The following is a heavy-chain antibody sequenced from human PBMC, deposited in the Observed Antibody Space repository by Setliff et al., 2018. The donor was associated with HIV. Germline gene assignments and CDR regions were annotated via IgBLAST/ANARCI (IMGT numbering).Heavy chain of an antibody. CDR1: GFTFSSYG. CDR3: AKDWKVWFGELSQDYYYGMDV. D-gene: IGHD3-10*01. V-gene: IGHV3-30*02. J-gene: IGHJ6*02. Sequence: GSLRLSCAASGFTFSSYGIHWVRQAPGKGLEWVAFIRYTGNDKSYADSVKGRFTISRDNSKNTLYLEMNSLKIEDTAVYYCAKDWKVWFGELSQDYYYGMDVWGQGTTVTVSS. CDR2: IRYTGNDK.